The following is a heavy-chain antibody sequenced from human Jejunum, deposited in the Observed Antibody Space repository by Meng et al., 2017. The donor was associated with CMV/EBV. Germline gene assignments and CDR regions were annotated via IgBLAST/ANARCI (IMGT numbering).Heavy chain of an antibody. J-gene: IGHJ5*02. CDR3: TRHSIVVVPAAGFDP. CDR2: IRSKTYSSAT. Sequence: FHLSAYTIHWVRQAPGKGLEWVGRIRSKTYSSATAYAASVKGRFIISRDDSKNTAYLQMNSLKTEDTAVYYCTRHSIVVVPAAGFDPWGQGTLVTVSS. V-gene: IGHV3-73*01. D-gene: IGHD2-2*01. CDR1: FHLSAYT.